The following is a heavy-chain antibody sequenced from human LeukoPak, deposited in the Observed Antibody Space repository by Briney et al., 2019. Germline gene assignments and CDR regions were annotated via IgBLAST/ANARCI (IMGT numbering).Heavy chain of an antibody. V-gene: IGHV4-59*01. CDR2: IYYSGST. CDR3: ARSFGYFDL. CDR1: GGSISSYY. D-gene: IGHD3-10*01. J-gene: IGHJ2*01. Sequence: SETLSLTCTVSGGSISSYYWSWIRQPPGKGLEWIGYIYYSGSTNYNPSLKSRVTISVDTSKNQFSLRRSSVTAADTAVYYCARSFGYFDLWGRGTLVTVSS.